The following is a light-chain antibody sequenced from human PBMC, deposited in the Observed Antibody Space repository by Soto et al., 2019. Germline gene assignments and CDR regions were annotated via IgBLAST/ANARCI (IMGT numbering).Light chain of an antibody. CDR3: QQYDSYWS. V-gene: IGKV1-5*01. CDR2: DAS. CDR1: QRLTSW. J-gene: IGKJ1*01. Sequence: DIQMTQSPSSVSASVGDRVTITCRASQRLTSWLAWYQQRPGKAPQLLIFDASNLGSGVPSRFSGSGSGTEFTLTISSLQPDDFATYYCQQYDSYWSFGQGTKVDIK.